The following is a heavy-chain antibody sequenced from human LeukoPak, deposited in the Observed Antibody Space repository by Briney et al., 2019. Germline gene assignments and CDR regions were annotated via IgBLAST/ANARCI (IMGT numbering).Heavy chain of an antibody. CDR2: INHSGST. V-gene: IGHV4-34*01. Sequence: PSETLSPTCAVYGGSFSGYYWSWIRQPPGKGLEWIGEINHSGSTNYNPSLKSRVTISVDTSKSQFSLKLRSVTAADTAVYYCARVGIVVVTAIYWYFDLWGRGTLVTVSS. CDR3: ARVGIVVVTAIYWYFDL. D-gene: IGHD2-21*02. CDR1: GGSFSGYY. J-gene: IGHJ2*01.